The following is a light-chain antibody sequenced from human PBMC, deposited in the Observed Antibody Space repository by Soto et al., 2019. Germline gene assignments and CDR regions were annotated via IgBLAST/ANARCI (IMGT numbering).Light chain of an antibody. CDR2: DPS. Sequence: DIVITQSPDSLAVSLGERATLNCRSSQSVRSNLAWYQQKPGQDPRLLIYDPSTRAYGVPGRFSGRGSGKEFTLTISSLQSEDFAVYFCQQYNKWRTFGQGTKVDI. J-gene: IGKJ1*01. CDR1: QSVRSN. CDR3: QQYNKWRT. V-gene: IGKV3-15*01.